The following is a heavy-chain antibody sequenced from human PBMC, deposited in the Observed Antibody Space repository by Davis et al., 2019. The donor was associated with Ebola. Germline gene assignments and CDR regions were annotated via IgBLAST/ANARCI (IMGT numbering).Heavy chain of an antibody. V-gene: IGHV3-21*04. CDR3: ARDGDYGDSLYYYYGMDV. J-gene: IGHJ6*02. CDR1: GFTFSSYS. D-gene: IGHD4-17*01. Sequence: GGSLRLSCAASGFTFSSYSMNWVRQAPEKGLEWVSSISSSSSYIYYADSVKGRFTISRDNAKNSLYLQMNSLRAEDTAVYYCARDGDYGDSLYYYYGMDVWGQGTTVTVSS. CDR2: ISSSSSYI.